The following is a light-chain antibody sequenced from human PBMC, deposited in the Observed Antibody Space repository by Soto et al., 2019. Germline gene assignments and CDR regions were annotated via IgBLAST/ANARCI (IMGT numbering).Light chain of an antibody. CDR2: KAS. J-gene: IGKJ5*01. Sequence: IQMTQSPSTLSASVGDRVTITCRASQSISSWLAWYQQKPGKAPKLLIYKASSLESGVPSRFSGSGSGTEFTLTISSLQPEDFATYYCLQHNSYPAITFGQGTRLEIK. V-gene: IGKV1-5*03. CDR3: LQHNSYPAIT. CDR1: QSISSW.